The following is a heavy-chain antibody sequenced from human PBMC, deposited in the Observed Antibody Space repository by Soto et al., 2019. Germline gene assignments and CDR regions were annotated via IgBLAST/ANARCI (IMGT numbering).Heavy chain of an antibody. CDR1: GGSISSGGYY. D-gene: IGHD3-10*01. J-gene: IGHJ4*02. V-gene: IGHV4-31*03. CDR2: IYYSGST. CDR3: ARGRNAYGSGSYYRGLYYFDY. Sequence: TLSLTCTVSGGSISSGGYYWSWIRQHPGKGLEWIGYIYYSGSTYYNPSLKSRVTISVDTSKNQFSLKLSSVTAADTAVYYCARGRNAYGSGSYYRGLYYFDYWGQGTLVTVSS.